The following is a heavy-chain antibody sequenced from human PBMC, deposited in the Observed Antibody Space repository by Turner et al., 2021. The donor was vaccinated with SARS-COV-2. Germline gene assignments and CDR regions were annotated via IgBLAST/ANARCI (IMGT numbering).Heavy chain of an antibody. V-gene: IGHV2-5*02. CDR3: AHGAGWLSDY. CDR2: IYWDDDR. CDR1: GFSLSSSAVG. J-gene: IGHJ4*02. D-gene: IGHD3-9*01. Sequence: QITLKESGPTLVKPTQPLTLTCTFSGFSLSSSAVGVGWIRQPPGKALEWLGLIYWDDDRRYSPYMNNRVTITKDTSRNQVVLTMTDMDPVDTATYYCAHGAGWLSDYWGQGTLGTVSS.